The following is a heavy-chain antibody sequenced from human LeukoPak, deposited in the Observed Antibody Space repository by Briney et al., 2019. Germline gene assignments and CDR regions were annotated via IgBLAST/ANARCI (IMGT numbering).Heavy chain of an antibody. J-gene: IGHJ6*03. CDR1: GGSISSGSYY. D-gene: IGHD2-2*02. Sequence: SQTLSLTCTVSGGSISSGSYYWIWIRQPAGKGLEWIGRIYTSGSTNYNPSLKSPVTISVDTSKNQFSLKLSSVTAADTAVYYCARDRCSSTSCYKGYYYYYYMDVWGKGTTVTVSS. CDR3: ARDRCSSTSCYKGYYYYYYMDV. V-gene: IGHV4-61*02. CDR2: IYTSGST.